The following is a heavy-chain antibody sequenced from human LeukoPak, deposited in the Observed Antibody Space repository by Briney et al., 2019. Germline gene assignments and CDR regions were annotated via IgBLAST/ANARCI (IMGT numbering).Heavy chain of an antibody. V-gene: IGHV1-2*02. CDR1: GYTFTGYY. D-gene: IGHD6-19*01. CDR3: ARVISRSSGCLYY. Sequence: ASVKVSCKAAGYTFTGYYMHWVRQAPGQGLEWMGWINPNSGGTNYAQKFQGRVTMTTDTSTSTAYMELRSLRSDDTAVYYCARVISRSSGCLYYWGQGTLVTVSS. J-gene: IGHJ4*02. CDR2: INPNSGGT.